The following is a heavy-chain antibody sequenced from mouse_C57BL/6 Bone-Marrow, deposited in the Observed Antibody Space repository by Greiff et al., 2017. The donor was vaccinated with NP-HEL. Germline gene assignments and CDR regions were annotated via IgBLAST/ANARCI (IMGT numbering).Heavy chain of an antibody. V-gene: IGHV3-6*01. CDR3: AREGITPNAMDY. CDR2: ISYAGSN. CDR1: GYSITSGYY. D-gene: IGHD1-1*01. J-gene: IGHJ4*01. Sequence: EVQLVESGPGLVKPSQSLSLTCSVSGYSITSGYYWNWIRQFPGNQLEWMGYISYAGSNNYNPSLKNRISFTRDTSKNQFFLKLNAVTTEDTATYYCAREGITPNAMDYWGQGTSVTVSS.